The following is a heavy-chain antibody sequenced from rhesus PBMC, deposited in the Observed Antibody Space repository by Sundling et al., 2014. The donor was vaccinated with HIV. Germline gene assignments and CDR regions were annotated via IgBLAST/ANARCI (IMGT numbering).Heavy chain of an antibody. D-gene: IGHD1-1-1*01. J-gene: IGHJ6*01. Sequence: EVQLVESGGGLAKPGGSLRLSCAASGFTLSSYTMHWVRQAPGKGLEWVSGISSGGSTYYADSVKGRFTISRDNSKNRLSLQMNSLRAEDTAVYYCAGGTYGWNYLLYGLDSWGQGVVVTVSS. CDR1: GFTLSSYT. V-gene: IGHV3-103*01. CDR3: AGGTYGWNYLLYGLDS. CDR2: ISSGGST.